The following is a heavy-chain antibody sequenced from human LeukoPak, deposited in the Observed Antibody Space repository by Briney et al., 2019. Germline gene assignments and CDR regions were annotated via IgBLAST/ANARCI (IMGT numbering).Heavy chain of an antibody. D-gene: IGHD1-26*01. Sequence: GGSLRLSCAASGFTFSSYWMHWVRQAPGKGLVWVSRINSDGSSASYADSVKGRFTISRDNAKNTLYLQMNSLRAEDTAVYYCARWGSYSGSHFDYWGQGTLVTVSS. CDR2: INSDGSSA. CDR1: GFTFSSYW. CDR3: ARWGSYSGSHFDY. V-gene: IGHV3-74*01. J-gene: IGHJ4*02.